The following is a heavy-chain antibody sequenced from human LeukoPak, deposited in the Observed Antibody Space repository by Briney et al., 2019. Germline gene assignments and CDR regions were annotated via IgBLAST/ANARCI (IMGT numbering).Heavy chain of an antibody. CDR1: GFTFSNYW. J-gene: IGHJ3*01. CDR3: ARDYGDAFDV. Sequence: GGSLRLSCAASGFTFSNYWMHWVRQAPGKGLVWVSLINSDWSSTNYADSVKGRFNIYRDNAKNTLYLQVNSLRAEDTAVYYCARDYGDAFDVWGQGTMVTVSS. D-gene: IGHD4-17*01. V-gene: IGHV3-74*01. CDR2: INSDWSST.